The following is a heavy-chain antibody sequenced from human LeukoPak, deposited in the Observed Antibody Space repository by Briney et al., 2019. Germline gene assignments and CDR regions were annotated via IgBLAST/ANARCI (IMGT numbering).Heavy chain of an antibody. J-gene: IGHJ3*02. CDR1: GFTFSNYA. CDR3: ARDRAFPNDVFDI. V-gene: IGHV3-23*01. D-gene: IGHD3-3*02. Sequence: GGSLRLSCVASGFTFSNYAMSWVRQAPGMGLEWVSAIHGSDGRTWYADYVKGRCTISRDNSRNTVYLQMNSLRAEDTALYYCARDRAFPNDVFDIWGQGTMVTVSS. CDR2: IHGSDGRT.